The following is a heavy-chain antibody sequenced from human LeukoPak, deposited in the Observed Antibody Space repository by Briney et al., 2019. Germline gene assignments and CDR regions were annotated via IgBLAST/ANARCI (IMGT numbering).Heavy chain of an antibody. Sequence: GGSLRLSCAASGFAFSTYGMHWVRQAPGKGLDWVAVISYDGSNKYYADSVKGRFTISRDNSKNTVYLQMNGLRAEDTAVYYCAKELYGHSTSESWGQGTLVTVSS. CDR1: GFAFSTYG. D-gene: IGHD2/OR15-2a*01. J-gene: IGHJ5*02. V-gene: IGHV3-30*18. CDR3: AKELYGHSTSES. CDR2: ISYDGSNK.